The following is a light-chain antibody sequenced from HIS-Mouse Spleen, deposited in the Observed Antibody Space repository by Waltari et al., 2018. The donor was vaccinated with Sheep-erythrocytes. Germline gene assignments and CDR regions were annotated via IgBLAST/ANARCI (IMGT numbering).Light chain of an antibody. V-gene: IGLV3-1*01. CDR3: QAWDSSTYV. Sequence: SYELTQPPSASVSPGQTASIPCSGDKLGDKSACWYQQKPGQSPVRVIYQVSKRPSGIPERFSGSNSGNTATLTISGTQAMDEADYYCQAWDSSTYVFGTGTKVTVL. J-gene: IGLJ1*01. CDR1: KLGDKS. CDR2: QVS.